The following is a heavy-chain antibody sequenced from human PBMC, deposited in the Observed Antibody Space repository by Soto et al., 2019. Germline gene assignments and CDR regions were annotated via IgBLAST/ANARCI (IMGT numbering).Heavy chain of an antibody. CDR3: ASLFGP. CDR1: SGSTIGTNW. J-gene: IGHJ5*02. D-gene: IGHD3-16*01. CDR2: THHSGGA. Sequence: SETLSLTCAVSSGSTIGTNWWTWVRRPPGKGLEWIGETHHSGGANYNPSLKSRVTISVDISKSQFSLKLASLTAADTAVYYCASLFGPWGQGMLVTVSS. V-gene: IGHV4-4*02.